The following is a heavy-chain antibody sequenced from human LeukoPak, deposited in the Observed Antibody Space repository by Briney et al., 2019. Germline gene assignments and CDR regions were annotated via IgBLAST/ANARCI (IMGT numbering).Heavy chain of an antibody. D-gene: IGHD2-2*01. J-gene: IGHJ3*02. V-gene: IGHV3-23*01. Sequence: PGGSLRLSCAASGFTFGIYAMTWVRQAPGKGLDWVSGVSASANTTYYADVVKGRFSISRDNARNTLYLQMNSRSVGDTAVYYCARGPFCSSHSCYVIGALDIWGQGTLVTVSS. CDR1: GFTFGIYA. CDR2: VSASANTT. CDR3: ARGPFCSSHSCYVIGALDI.